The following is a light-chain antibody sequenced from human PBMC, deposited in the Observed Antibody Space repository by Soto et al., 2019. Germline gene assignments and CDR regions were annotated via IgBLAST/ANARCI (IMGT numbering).Light chain of an antibody. J-gene: IGLJ3*02. CDR3: SSYTGSNIV. Sequence: QSALTQPASVSGSPGQSITISCSGTISDVGGYNYVSWYQQHPGKAPKFMIYEVSNRPSGVSSRFSGSQSGNTASLTISGLQAEDEANYYCSSYTGSNIVFGGGAKLTVL. V-gene: IGLV2-14*01. CDR1: ISDVGGYNY. CDR2: EVS.